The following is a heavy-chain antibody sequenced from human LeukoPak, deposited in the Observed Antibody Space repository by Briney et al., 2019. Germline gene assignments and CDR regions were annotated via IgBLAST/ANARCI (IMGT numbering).Heavy chain of an antibody. CDR3: ARGSSGYGYYYYGMDV. D-gene: IGHD3-22*01. CDR2: ISAYNGNT. Sequence: ASVKVSCKASGYTFTSYGISWVRQAPGQGLEWMGWISAYNGNTNYAQKLQGRVTMTTDTSTSTAYMELRSLRSDGTAVYNCARGSSGYGYYYYGMDVWGQGTTVTVSS. CDR1: GYTFTSYG. J-gene: IGHJ6*02. V-gene: IGHV1-18*01.